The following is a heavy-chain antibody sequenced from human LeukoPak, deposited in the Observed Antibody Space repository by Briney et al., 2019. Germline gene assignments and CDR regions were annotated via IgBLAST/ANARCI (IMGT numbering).Heavy chain of an antibody. CDR3: AKDAIFYDSSGYYPPHFDY. CDR1: GFTFSSYA. Sequence: GGSLRLSCAASGFTFSSYAMSWVRQAPGKGLEWVSAISGSGGSTYYADSVKGRFTISRDNSKNTLYLQMNSLRAEDTAVYYCAKDAIFYDSSGYYPPHFDYWGQGTLVTVSS. CDR2: ISGSGGST. D-gene: IGHD3-22*01. V-gene: IGHV3-23*01. J-gene: IGHJ4*02.